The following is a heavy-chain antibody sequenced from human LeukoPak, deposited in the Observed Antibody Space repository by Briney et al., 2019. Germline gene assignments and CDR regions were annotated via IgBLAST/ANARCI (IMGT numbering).Heavy chain of an antibody. CDR2: IRGSGGST. Sequence: PGGCLRLSCAASGFTFSNYAMSWVRQAPGKGLEWVSSIRGSGGSTYYADPVKGRFTISRDNSKNTVYLQTNSLRAEDTAVYYCAKEGPYCSGGSCQSWNWFDPWGQGTLVTVSS. V-gene: IGHV3-23*01. CDR3: AKEGPYCSGGSCQSWNWFDP. J-gene: IGHJ5*02. CDR1: GFTFSNYA. D-gene: IGHD2-15*01.